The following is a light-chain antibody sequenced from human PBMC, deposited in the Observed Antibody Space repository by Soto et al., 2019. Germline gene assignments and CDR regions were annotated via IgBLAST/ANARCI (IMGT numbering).Light chain of an antibody. J-gene: IGLJ3*02. Sequence: QSVLTQPRSVSGSPGQSITLSCDGSTSDVGAYNLVSWYQQHPGEAPKLMIYDVIKRPSGVPYRFSGSKSGNTASLIISGLQADDEADYYCCSYAGNFIWVFGGGTKVTVL. CDR2: DVI. V-gene: IGLV2-11*01. CDR3: CSYAGNFIWV. CDR1: TSDVGAYNL.